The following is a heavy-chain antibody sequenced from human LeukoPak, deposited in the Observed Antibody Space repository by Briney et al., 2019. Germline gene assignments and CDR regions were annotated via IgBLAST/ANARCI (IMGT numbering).Heavy chain of an antibody. J-gene: IGHJ4*02. Sequence: PGGSLRLSCAASGFTFSSYSMNWVRQAPGKGLEWVSSISSSSSYIYYADSVKGRFTISRDNSKNTLYLQMNSLRAEDTAVYYCANNYGDYGLDYWGQGTLVTVSS. V-gene: IGHV3-21*04. CDR3: ANNYGDYGLDY. D-gene: IGHD4-17*01. CDR1: GFTFSSYS. CDR2: ISSSSSYI.